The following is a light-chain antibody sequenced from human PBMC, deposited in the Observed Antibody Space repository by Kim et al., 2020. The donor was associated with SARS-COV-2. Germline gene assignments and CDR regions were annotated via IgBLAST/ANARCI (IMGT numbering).Light chain of an antibody. Sequence: EIVLTQSPATLSLSPGETATLSCRASQSVGNYLAWYQQKPGQAPRLLIFDASDRATGIPARFSGSGSGTDFTLTISSLEPEDFAVYYCQQRTNLPPWTFGQGTKVDIK. CDR3: QQRTNLPPWT. CDR1: QSVGNY. CDR2: DAS. J-gene: IGKJ1*01. V-gene: IGKV3-11*01.